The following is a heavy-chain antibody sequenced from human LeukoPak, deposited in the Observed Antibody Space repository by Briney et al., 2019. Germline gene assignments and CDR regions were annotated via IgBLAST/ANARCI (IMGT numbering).Heavy chain of an antibody. CDR2: INHIGST. Sequence: ETLSLTCAVYGGSFSGYYWSWIRQPPGKGLEWIGEINHIGSTNYNPSLKSRVTISLDTSKNQFSLKLSSVTAADTAVYYCARHVMITFGGVIAYYYYYYMDVWGKGTTVTISS. CDR1: GGSFSGYY. CDR3: ARHVMITFGGVIAYYYYYYMDV. D-gene: IGHD3-16*02. V-gene: IGHV4-34*01. J-gene: IGHJ6*03.